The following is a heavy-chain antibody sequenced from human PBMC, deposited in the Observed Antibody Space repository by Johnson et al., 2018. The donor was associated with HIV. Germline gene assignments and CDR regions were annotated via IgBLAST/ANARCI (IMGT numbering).Heavy chain of an antibody. CDR1: GFTFHDYG. CDR2: INWSGSST. J-gene: IGHJ3*02. CDR3: ARPAYSGTWTVAFDI. D-gene: IGHD1-26*01. V-gene: IGHV3-20*04. Sequence: VQLVESGGRVVRPGGSLRLSCAASGFTFHDYGMTWVRQAPGKGLEWVSGINWSGSSTDYADSGKGRFTISRDHAKSSLYLQMKSLRAEDTALYYCARPAYSGTWTVAFDIWGQGTMVTVSS.